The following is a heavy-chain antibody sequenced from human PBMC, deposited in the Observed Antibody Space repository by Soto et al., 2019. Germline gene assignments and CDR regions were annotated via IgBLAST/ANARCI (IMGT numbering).Heavy chain of an antibody. CDR1: GGSFSGYY. CDR3: ARGQGYWFYYYYGMDV. CDR2: INHSGST. V-gene: IGHV4-34*01. Sequence: SETLSLTCAVYGGSFSGYYWSWIRQPPGKGLEWSGEINHSGSTNYNPSLKSRVTISVDTSKNQFSLKLSSVTAADTAVYYCARGQGYWFYYYYGMDVWGQGTTVTVSS. J-gene: IGHJ6*02. D-gene: IGHD2-15*01.